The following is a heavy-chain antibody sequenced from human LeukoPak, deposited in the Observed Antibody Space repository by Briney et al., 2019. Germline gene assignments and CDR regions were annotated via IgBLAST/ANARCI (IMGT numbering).Heavy chain of an antibody. CDR3: ARDRRDILTGYLDY. J-gene: IGHJ4*02. CDR1: GFTFSSYG. CDR2: IRYDGSNK. Sequence: SGGSLRLSCAASGFTFSSYGMHWVRQAPGKGLEWVAFIRYDGSNKYYADSVKGRFTISRDNAKNSLYLQMNSLRAEDTAVYYCARDRRDILTGYLDYWGQGTLVTVSS. D-gene: IGHD3-9*01. V-gene: IGHV3-30*02.